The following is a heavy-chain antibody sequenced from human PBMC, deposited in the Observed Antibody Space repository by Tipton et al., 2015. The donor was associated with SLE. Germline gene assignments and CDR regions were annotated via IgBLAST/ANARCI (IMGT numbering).Heavy chain of an antibody. CDR2: ISGSGGST. D-gene: IGHD6-19*01. Sequence: SLRLSCAASGFTFDDYAMHWVRQAPGKGLEWVSAISGSGGSTYYADSVKGRFTISRDNSKNTLYLQMNSLRAEDTAVYYCAKDTESVAGFYFDYWGQGTLVTVSS. J-gene: IGHJ4*02. CDR3: AKDTESVAGFYFDY. V-gene: IGHV3-23*01. CDR1: GFTFDDYA.